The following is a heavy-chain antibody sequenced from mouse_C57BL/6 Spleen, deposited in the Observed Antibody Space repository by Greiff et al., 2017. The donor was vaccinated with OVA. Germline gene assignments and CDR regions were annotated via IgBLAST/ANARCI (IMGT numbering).Heavy chain of an antibody. CDR3: ARSAASLAY. D-gene: IGHD1-2*01. CDR1: GYTFTSYW. Sequence: VQLKQSGAELVRPGSSVKLSCKASGYTFTSYWMHWVKQRPIQGLEWIGNIDPSDSETHYNQKFKDKATLTVDKSSSTAYMQLSSLTSEDSAVYYCARSAASLAYWGQGTLVTVSA. CDR2: IDPSDSET. V-gene: IGHV1-52*01. J-gene: IGHJ3*01.